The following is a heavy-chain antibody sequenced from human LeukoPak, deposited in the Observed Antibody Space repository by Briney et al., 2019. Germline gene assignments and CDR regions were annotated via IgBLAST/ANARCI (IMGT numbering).Heavy chain of an antibody. Sequence: SVKVSCKASGGTFSSYAISWVRQAPGQGLEWMGGSIPIFGTGNYAQKFQGRVTITPDESTSTAYMELSSLRSEDTAVYYCARGTIFGVPGYYYMDVWGKGTTVTVSS. CDR1: GGTFSSYA. CDR3: ARGTIFGVPGYYYMDV. CDR2: SIPIFGTG. J-gene: IGHJ6*03. V-gene: IGHV1-69*13. D-gene: IGHD3-3*01.